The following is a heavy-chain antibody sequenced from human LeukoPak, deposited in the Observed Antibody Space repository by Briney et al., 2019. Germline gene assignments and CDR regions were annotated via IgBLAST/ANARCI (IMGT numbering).Heavy chain of an antibody. Sequence: SEILSLTCAVYGGSFSGYYWSWIRQSPGKGLEWIGEMNHSGSTNYNPSLKSRVTISVDTSKNQFSLKLSSVTAADTAVYYCARDKRVGYCSGGSCYSGYYYYMDVWGKGTTVTISS. CDR3: ARDKRVGYCSGGSCYSGYYYYMDV. CDR2: MNHSGST. D-gene: IGHD2-15*01. CDR1: GGSFSGYY. V-gene: IGHV4-34*01. J-gene: IGHJ6*03.